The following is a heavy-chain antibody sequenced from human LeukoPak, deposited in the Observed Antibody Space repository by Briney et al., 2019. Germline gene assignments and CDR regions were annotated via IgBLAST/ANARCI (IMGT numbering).Heavy chain of an antibody. CDR1: GRSISSYY. CDR3: ARAGRTDGYKSYFDY. J-gene: IGHJ4*02. Sequence: SETLSLTCTVSGRSISSYYWNWIRQPPGKGLEWIGYIYYSGSTNYNPSLKSRVTISVDTSKNQFSLTLSSVTAADTAVYYCARAGRTDGYKSYFDYWGQGTLVTVSS. V-gene: IGHV4-59*01. D-gene: IGHD5-24*01. CDR2: IYYSGST.